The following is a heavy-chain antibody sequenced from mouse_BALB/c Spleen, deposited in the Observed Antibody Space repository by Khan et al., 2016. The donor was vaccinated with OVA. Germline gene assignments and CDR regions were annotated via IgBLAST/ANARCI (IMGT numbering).Heavy chain of an antibody. V-gene: IGHV3-2*02. Sequence: EVQLQESGPGLVKPSQSLSLTCTVTGYSITSDYAWNWLRQFPGNKLEWMGYISYSGDNAYNPSLKSRISITRDTSKNQFFLQLNSVTTEDTATYYCASLILNYDGINSDGYYFDYWGQGTTLTVSS. CDR3: ASLILNYDGINSDGYYFDY. D-gene: IGHD1-1*02. J-gene: IGHJ2*01. CDR1: GYSITSDYA. CDR2: ISYSGDN.